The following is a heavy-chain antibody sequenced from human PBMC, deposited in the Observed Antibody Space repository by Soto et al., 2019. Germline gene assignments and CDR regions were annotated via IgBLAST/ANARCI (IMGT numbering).Heavy chain of an antibody. D-gene: IGHD3-3*01. CDR1: GGSISSGDYY. Sequence: PSETLSLTCTVSGGSISSGDYYWSWIRQPPGRGLEWIGYIYYSGSTYYNPSLKSRVTISVDTSKNQFSLKLSSVTAADTAVYYCARDLRRITIFGVVISYGMDVWGQGTTVTVSS. CDR2: IYYSGST. V-gene: IGHV4-30-4*01. J-gene: IGHJ6*02. CDR3: ARDLRRITIFGVVISYGMDV.